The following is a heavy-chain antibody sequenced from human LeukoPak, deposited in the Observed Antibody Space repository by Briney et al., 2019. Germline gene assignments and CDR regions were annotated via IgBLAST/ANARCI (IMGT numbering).Heavy chain of an antibody. CDR1: RGSISGYY. V-gene: IGHV4-59*10. CDR3: AREDSPNYSDDDDYYLGAFDV. D-gene: IGHD2-21*01. Sequence: SETLSLTCAVSRGSISGYYWSWIRQPAGKGLEWIWHIFTNGNTFTRGKNEYNPFLKSRVTMSVDTSKNQFSLRLTSVTAADTAVYFCAREDSPNYSDDDDYYLGAFDVWGQGKMVIVSS. CDR2: IFTNGNT. J-gene: IGHJ3*01.